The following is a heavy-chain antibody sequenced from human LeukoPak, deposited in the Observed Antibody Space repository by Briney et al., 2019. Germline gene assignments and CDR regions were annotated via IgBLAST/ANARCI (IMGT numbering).Heavy chain of an antibody. CDR3: ARDLDYSSTLLGYGMDV. CDR1: GFTFSSYA. CDR2: ISYDGSNK. V-gene: IGHV3-30-3*01. D-gene: IGHD6-13*01. Sequence: GGSLRLSCAASGFTFSSYAMYWVRQAPGKGLEWVAVISYDGSNKYYADSVKGRFTISRDNSKNTLYLQMNSLRAEDTAVYYCARDLDYSSTLLGYGMDVWGQGTTVTVSS. J-gene: IGHJ6*02.